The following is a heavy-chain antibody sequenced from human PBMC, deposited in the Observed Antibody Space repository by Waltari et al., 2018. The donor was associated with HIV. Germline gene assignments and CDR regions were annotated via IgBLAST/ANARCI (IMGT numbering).Heavy chain of an antibody. J-gene: IGHJ4*02. CDR1: GYTFSNYD. CDR2: MNPNSGAT. D-gene: IGHD3-10*01. V-gene: IGHV1-8*01. CDR3: ARTDRGVNGQECDY. Sequence: QVQLVQSGAEVQKPGASVGVSCKASGYTFSNYDLYWVRQASGQGLEWMGWMNPNSGATGYAQKFQGRVSMTRSTSIRTAYMELSSLTSEDTAVYYCARTDRGVNGQECDYWGQGTLVTVSS.